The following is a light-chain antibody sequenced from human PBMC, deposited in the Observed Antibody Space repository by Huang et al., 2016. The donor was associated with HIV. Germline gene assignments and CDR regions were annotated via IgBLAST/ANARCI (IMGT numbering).Light chain of an antibody. V-gene: IGKV1-5*03. CDR3: QQYNSYPWT. CDR1: QSISNW. Sequence: DIQMTQSPSTLSASVGDRVTITCRASQSISNWLAWYQQKPGKAHNLLIYKTSSLESGVPSRFSGIGSGTVFSLTISSLQPDDFATYYCQQYNSYPWTFGQGTRVDIK. J-gene: IGKJ1*01. CDR2: KTS.